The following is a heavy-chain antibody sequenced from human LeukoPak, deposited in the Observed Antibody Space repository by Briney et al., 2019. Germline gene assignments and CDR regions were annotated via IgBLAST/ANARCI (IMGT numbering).Heavy chain of an antibody. Sequence: ASVKVSCKASGYTFSDYYIYWVRQAPGQGLEWMGWINPNSGGTKYAQKFQGRVTMTRDTSISTAYMELSRLRSDDTAVYYCARDSSGYYFKSSWYFDLWGRGTLVTVSS. J-gene: IGHJ2*01. CDR3: ARDSSGYYFKSSWYFDL. CDR1: GYTFSDYY. V-gene: IGHV1-2*02. CDR2: INPNSGGT. D-gene: IGHD3-22*01.